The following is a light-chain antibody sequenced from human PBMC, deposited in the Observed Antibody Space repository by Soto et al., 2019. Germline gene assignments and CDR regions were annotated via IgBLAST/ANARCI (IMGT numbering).Light chain of an antibody. V-gene: IGKV3-20*01. J-gene: IGKJ3*01. CDR3: QQANSFPLT. CDR2: GAS. CDR1: QSVSSSY. Sequence: EIVLTQSPGTLSLSPGERATLSCRASQSVSSSYLAWYQQKPGQPPRLLIYGASSRATGIPDRFSGSGSGTDFTLTISRLEPEDFGTYYCQQANSFPLTFGPGTKVDMK.